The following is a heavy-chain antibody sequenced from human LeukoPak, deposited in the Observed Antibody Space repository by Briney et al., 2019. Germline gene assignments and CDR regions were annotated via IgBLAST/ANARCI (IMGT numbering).Heavy chain of an antibody. CDR2: IYPGDSDT. CDR1: GYSFTSYW. Sequence: GESLKISCKGSGYSFTSYWIGWVRQMPGKGLEWMGIIYPGDSDTRYSPSFRGQVTISADKSISTAFLLWNSLKASDTAIYYCARGHSHDSSGYYGHSFDSWGQGTLVTVSS. J-gene: IGHJ4*02. D-gene: IGHD3-22*01. V-gene: IGHV5-51*01. CDR3: ARGHSHDSSGYYGHSFDS.